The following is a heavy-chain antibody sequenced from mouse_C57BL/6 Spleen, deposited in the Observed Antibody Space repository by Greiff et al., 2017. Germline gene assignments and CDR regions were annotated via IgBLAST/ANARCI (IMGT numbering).Heavy chain of an antibody. D-gene: IGHD2-3*01. CDR3: ADDGYPPFAY. J-gene: IGHJ3*01. CDR2: IWRGGST. V-gene: IGHV2-5*01. Sequence: VQLVESGPGLVQPSQSLSITCTVSGFSLTSYGVHWVRQSPGKGLEWLGVIWRGGSTDYNAAFISRLSITKDNSKSQVFFKMNSLQADDTAIYYCADDGYPPFAYWGQGTLVTVSA. CDR1: GFSLTSYG.